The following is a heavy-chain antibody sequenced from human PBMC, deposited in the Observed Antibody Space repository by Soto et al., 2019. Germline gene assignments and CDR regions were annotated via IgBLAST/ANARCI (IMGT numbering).Heavy chain of an antibody. CDR3: VKDLYDIVTGPFDY. Sequence: GGSLRLSCSASGFTFSSYAMHWVRQAPGKGLEYVSAISSNGAGTYYADSVKGRCTISRDNSKKTLYLQMSSLRAEDTAVYYCVKDLYDIVTGPFDYWGQGTLVTVSS. J-gene: IGHJ4*02. V-gene: IGHV3-64D*08. CDR2: ISSNGAGT. D-gene: IGHD3-9*01. CDR1: GFTFSSYA.